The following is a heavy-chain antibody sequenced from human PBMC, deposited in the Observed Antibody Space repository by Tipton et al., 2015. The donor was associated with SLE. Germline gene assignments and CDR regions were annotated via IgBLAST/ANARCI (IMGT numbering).Heavy chain of an antibody. V-gene: IGHV3-53*04. CDR3: AREGPSWYYYYYMDV. D-gene: IGHD2-15*01. Sequence: VQLVQSGGALVQPGGSLRLSCAASGFTVSGSYMNWVRQSPGKGLEWVSIIFNDDSTSYADSVKGRFTISRDNSKNTLYLQMNSLRAEDTAVYYCAREGPSWYYYYYMDVWGKGTTVTVSS. CDR2: IFNDDST. CDR1: GFTVSGSY. J-gene: IGHJ6*03.